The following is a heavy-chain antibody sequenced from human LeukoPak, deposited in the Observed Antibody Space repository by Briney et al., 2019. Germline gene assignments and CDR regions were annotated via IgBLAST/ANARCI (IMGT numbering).Heavy chain of an antibody. V-gene: IGHV3-30*02. CDR1: GFTLSSYG. Sequence: PGGSLRLSCAASGFTLSSYGMHWVRPAPGKGREWVAFIRYDGGNKYYADSVKGRFTISRDNSKNTLYLQMNSLRAEDTAVYYCAKGLYSGYQPPRVIGASAFDIWGQGTMVTVSS. CDR3: AKGLYSGYQPPRVIGASAFDI. CDR2: IRYDGGNK. J-gene: IGHJ3*02. D-gene: IGHD5-12*01.